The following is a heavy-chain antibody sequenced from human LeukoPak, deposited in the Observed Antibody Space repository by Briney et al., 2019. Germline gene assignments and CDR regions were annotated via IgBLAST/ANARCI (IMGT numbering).Heavy chain of an antibody. CDR2: IYTTGST. V-gene: IGHV4-61*02. D-gene: IGHD4-17*01. CDR1: GGSINSGGYY. CDR3: ARSHGDYYFDY. J-gene: IGHJ4*02. Sequence: SETLSLTCTVSGGSINSGGYYWSWIRQPAGKGLEWIGRIYTTGSTNYNPSLKSRVTISVDTSKNQFSLKLSSVTAADTAVYYCARSHGDYYFDYWGQGTLVTVSS.